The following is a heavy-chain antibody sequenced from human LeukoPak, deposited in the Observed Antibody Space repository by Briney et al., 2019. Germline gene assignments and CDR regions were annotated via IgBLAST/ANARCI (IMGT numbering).Heavy chain of an antibody. CDR1: GFFFSNYW. CDR2: IKQDGSEK. J-gene: IGHJ4*02. V-gene: IGHV3-7*01. D-gene: IGHD4/OR15-4a*01. Sequence: GGSLRLSCAASGFFFSNYWMSWVRQAPGKGLEWVASIKQDGSEKYYVDSVKGRVTISRDNAKNSLYLQMNSLRAEDTAVYYCARVFGAGYSDYWGQGTLVTVSS. CDR3: ARVFGAGYSDY.